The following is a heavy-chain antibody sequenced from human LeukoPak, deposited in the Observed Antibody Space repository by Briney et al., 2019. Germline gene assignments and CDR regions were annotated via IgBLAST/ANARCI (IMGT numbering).Heavy chain of an antibody. V-gene: IGHV3-30-3*01. D-gene: IGHD3-16*01. CDR2: ISYDGSNK. J-gene: IGHJ5*02. CDR1: GFTFSSYA. CDR3: ARDHGRLRLGESTNWFDP. Sequence: GGSLRLSCAASGFTFSSYAMHWARQAPGKGLEWVAVISYDGSNKYYADSVKGRFTISRDNSQNTLYLQMNSLRAEDTAVYYCARDHGRLRLGESTNWFDPWGQGTLVTVSS.